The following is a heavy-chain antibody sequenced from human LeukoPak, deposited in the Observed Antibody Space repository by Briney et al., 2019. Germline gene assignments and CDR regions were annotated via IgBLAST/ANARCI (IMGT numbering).Heavy chain of an antibody. CDR2: IIPIFGTA. V-gene: IGHV1-69*05. CDR3: ASSQTYYYDSSGLPH. J-gene: IGHJ1*01. D-gene: IGHD3-22*01. CDR1: GGTFSSYA. Sequence: ASVKVSCKASGGTFSSYAISWVRQAPGQGLEWMGRIIPIFGTANYAQKFQGRVTTTTDESTSTAYMELSSLRSEDTAVYYCASSQTYYYDSSGLPHWGQGALVTVSS.